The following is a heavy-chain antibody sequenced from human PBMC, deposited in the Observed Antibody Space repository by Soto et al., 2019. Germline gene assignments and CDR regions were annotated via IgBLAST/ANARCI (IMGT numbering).Heavy chain of an antibody. CDR2: IYYSGST. CDR1: GGSISSYY. J-gene: IGHJ4*02. V-gene: IGHV4-59*01. D-gene: IGHD1-26*01. CDR3: ARRYGGNFDY. Sequence: QVQLQESGPGLVKPSETLSLTCTVSGGSISSYYWSWIRQPPGKGLEWIGYIYYSGSTTYNPSLKSRVTISVDTSKNPFSLKLTSVTAADTAVYYWARRYGGNFDYWGQGTLVTVSS.